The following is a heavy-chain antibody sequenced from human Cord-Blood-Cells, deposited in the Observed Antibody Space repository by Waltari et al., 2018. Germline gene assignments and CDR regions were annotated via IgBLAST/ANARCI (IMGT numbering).Heavy chain of an antibody. CDR3: TRDKRIVVVPAAMLGGMDV. CDR1: GFTFGDYA. CDR2: IRSKAYGGTT. V-gene: IGHV3-49*04. D-gene: IGHD2-2*01. Sequence: QPGRSLRLSCTASGFTFGDYAMSWVRQAPGKGLEWVGFIRSKAYGGTTEYVASVKGRFTISRDDSKSIAYLQMNSLKTEDTAVYYCTRDKRIVVVPAAMLGGMDVWGQGTTVTVSS. J-gene: IGHJ6*02.